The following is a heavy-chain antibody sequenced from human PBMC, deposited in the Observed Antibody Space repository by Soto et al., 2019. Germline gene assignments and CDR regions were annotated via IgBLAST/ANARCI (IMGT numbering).Heavy chain of an antibody. CDR3: ARSSGGNFGIIIEGSNWFDP. CDR1: GDTFTSYY. V-gene: IGHV1-46*01. Sequence: ASVKVSCKAPGDTFTSYYLNWVRQAPGQGLEWMGVINPHGGSTKYAQKFQGRITMTRDASRSTVYMELSSLRSDDTAIYYCARSSGGNFGIIIEGSNWFDPWGQGTLVTVSS. CDR2: INPHGGST. D-gene: IGHD3-3*01. J-gene: IGHJ5*02.